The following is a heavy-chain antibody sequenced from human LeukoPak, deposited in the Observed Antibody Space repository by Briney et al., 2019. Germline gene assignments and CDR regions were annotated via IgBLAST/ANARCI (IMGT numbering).Heavy chain of an antibody. Sequence: PSETLSLTCTVSGGSTSSYYWSWIRQPPGKGLEWVGYIYYSGSTYYNPSLRSRLTILVDTSRNQFSLKLYSVTAADTAVYYCARHAGADGSNWSYFDYWGQGTLVTVSS. CDR3: ARHAGADGSNWSYFDY. D-gene: IGHD6-13*01. J-gene: IGHJ4*02. CDR1: GGSTSSYY. V-gene: IGHV4-59*08. CDR2: IYYSGST.